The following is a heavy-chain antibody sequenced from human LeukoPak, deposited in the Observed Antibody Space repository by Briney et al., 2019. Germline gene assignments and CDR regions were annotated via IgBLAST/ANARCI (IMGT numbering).Heavy chain of an antibody. Sequence: GGSLRLSCAASGFTFSSFSMHWVRQAPGKGLEWVSSISPSSGYISYADSVKGRFTISRDIAKNSLYLQMNSLRAEDTAVYYCAKLYSGSFDYWGQGTLVTVSP. J-gene: IGHJ4*02. D-gene: IGHD1-26*01. CDR3: AKLYSGSFDY. CDR2: ISPSSGYI. V-gene: IGHV3-21*01. CDR1: GFTFSSFS.